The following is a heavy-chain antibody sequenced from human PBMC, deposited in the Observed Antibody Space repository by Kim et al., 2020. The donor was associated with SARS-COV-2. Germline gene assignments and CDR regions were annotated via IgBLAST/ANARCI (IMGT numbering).Heavy chain of an antibody. V-gene: IGHV3-21*01. J-gene: IGHJ4*02. CDR3: ARSMANGDYVLVPTGY. CDR1: GFTFSSYS. CDR2: ISSSSSYI. D-gene: IGHD4-17*01. Sequence: GGSLRLSCAASGFTFSSYSMNWVRQAPGKGLEWVSSISSSSSYIYYADSVKGRFTISRDNAKNSLYLQMNSLRAEDTAVYYCARSMANGDYVLVPTGYWGQGTLVTVSS.